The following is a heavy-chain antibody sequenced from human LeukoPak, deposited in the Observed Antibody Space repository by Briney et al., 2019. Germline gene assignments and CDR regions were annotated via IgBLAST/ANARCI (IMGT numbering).Heavy chain of an antibody. CDR3: ARDRYGDGFAHLDS. J-gene: IGHJ4*02. V-gene: IGHV1-2*02. CDR2: ITPSGGT. D-gene: IGHD5-24*01. Sequence: ASVKVSCKASGYTFTSCAIHWVRQAPGQGLEWMGWITPSGGTDYPQKFQGRVAITWDTSITTAYMDLSRLTSDDTAVYYCARDRYGDGFAHLDSWGQGALVTVSS. CDR1: GYTFTSCA.